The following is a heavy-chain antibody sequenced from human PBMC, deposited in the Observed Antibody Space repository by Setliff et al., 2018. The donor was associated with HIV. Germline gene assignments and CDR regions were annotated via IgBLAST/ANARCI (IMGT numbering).Heavy chain of an antibody. Sequence: ASVKVSCKASGGTFSNKGVSGVRQAPGQGLEWVGGIIPIYGTSNYAQKFQGRVTITADELTRTAYLELNTLRAEDTAVYYCARGGYDFRGGNPTNWFEHWGQGALVTVSS. CDR3: ARGGYDFRGGNPTNWFEH. J-gene: IGHJ5*02. D-gene: IGHD3-3*01. CDR1: GGTFSNKG. CDR2: IIPIYGTS. V-gene: IGHV1-69*13.